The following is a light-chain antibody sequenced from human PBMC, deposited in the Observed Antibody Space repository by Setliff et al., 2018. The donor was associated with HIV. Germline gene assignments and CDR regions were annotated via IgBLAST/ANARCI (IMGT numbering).Light chain of an antibody. CDR2: EVI. Sequence: QSALTQPASVSGSPGQPITISCTGTSSDVGGYNYVSWYQQHPGKAPKLMIYEVINRPSGVSPRFSGSKSGNTASLTISGLQSEDEADYYCSSYAITNTLPFGTGTKVTVL. J-gene: IGLJ1*01. CDR1: SSDVGGYNY. CDR3: SSYAITNTLP. V-gene: IGLV2-14*01.